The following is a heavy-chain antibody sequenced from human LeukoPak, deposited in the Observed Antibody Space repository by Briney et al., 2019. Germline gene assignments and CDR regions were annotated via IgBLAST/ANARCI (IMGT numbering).Heavy chain of an antibody. CDR2: INWNGGST. CDR1: GFTFDDYG. J-gene: IGHJ6*03. D-gene: IGHD3-16*01. Sequence: GRSLRLSCAASGFTFDDYGMSLVRQAPGKGLEWFSGINWNGGSTGYADSVKGRFTISRDNAKNSLYLQMNSLRAEDTALYYCARVPGGGSYYYMDVWGKGTTVTVSS. CDR3: ARVPGGGSYYYMDV. V-gene: IGHV3-20*04.